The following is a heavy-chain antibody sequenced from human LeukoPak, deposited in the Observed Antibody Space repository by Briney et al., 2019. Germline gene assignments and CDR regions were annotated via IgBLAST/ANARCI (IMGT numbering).Heavy chain of an antibody. V-gene: IGHV3-23*01. CDR3: ARDGPRSGYDLGHFDN. CDR1: GFTFSSYG. J-gene: IGHJ4*02. CDR2: ISGSGGST. Sequence: AGGSLRLSCAASGFTFSSYGMSWVRQAPGKGLEWVSAISGSGGSTYYADSVKGRFTISRDNSKNTLYLQMNSLRAEDTAVYYCARDGPRSGYDLGHFDNLGQGTLVTVSS. D-gene: IGHD5-12*01.